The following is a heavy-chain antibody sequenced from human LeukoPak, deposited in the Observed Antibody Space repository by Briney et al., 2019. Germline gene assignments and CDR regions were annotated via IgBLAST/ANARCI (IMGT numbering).Heavy chain of an antibody. Sequence: ASVKVSCTASGYTFNNHYMYWVRQAPGQGLEWMGVINPSGGSTSYAQKFQGRVTMTRDTSTRTVYMEVNRLRSEDTAVYYCARQGTYSSAIGMGYWGQGTLVTVSS. CDR2: INPSGGST. CDR3: ARQGTYSSAIGMGY. CDR1: GYTFNNHY. V-gene: IGHV1-46*02. D-gene: IGHD6-19*01. J-gene: IGHJ4*02.